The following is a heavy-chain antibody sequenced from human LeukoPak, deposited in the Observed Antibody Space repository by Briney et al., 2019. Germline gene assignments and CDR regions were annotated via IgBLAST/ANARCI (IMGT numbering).Heavy chain of an antibody. CDR3: ARPLAVY. CDR2: ISYDGSNK. Sequence: GRSLRLSCAASGFTFSSYAMHWVRQAPGKGLEWVAVISYDGSNKHYADSVKGRFTISRDNSKNTLYLQMNGLRAEDTAVYYCARPLAVYWGQGTLVTVSS. CDR1: GFTFSSYA. V-gene: IGHV3-30*04. J-gene: IGHJ4*02.